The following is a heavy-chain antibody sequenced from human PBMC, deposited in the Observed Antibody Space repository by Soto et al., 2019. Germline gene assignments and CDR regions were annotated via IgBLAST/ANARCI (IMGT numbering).Heavy chain of an antibody. CDR1: GGSLSRYY. Sequence: TLSLTCTSYGGSLSRYYWALIRQPPGKGLEWIGEINHSGSTNYNPSLKIRVTISVDTSKNQFSLKLSSVTAADTAGYYCARGPKQLVRSYYFDYWGKGTRFTVYS. CDR2: INHSGST. CDR3: ARGPKQLVRSYYFDY. D-gene: IGHD6-6*01. J-gene: IGHJ4*02. V-gene: IGHV4-34*01.